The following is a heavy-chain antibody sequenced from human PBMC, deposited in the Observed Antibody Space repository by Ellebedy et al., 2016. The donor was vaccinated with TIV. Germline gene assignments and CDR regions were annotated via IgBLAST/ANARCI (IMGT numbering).Heavy chain of an antibody. J-gene: IGHJ1*01. V-gene: IGHV3-30*04. Sequence: GGSLRLSCAASGFTFSSYAMHWVRQAPGKGLEWVAVISYDGSNKYYADSVKGRFTISRDNSKNTLYLQMNSLRAEDTAVYYCARGTYYDSSGYYYVGEYFQHWGQGTLVTVSS. CDR3: ARGTYYDSSGYYYVGEYFQH. CDR1: GFTFSSYA. CDR2: ISYDGSNK. D-gene: IGHD3-22*01.